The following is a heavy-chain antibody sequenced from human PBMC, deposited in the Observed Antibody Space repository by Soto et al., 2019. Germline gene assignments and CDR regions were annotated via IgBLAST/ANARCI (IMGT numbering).Heavy chain of an antibody. CDR1: GDSSSTYY. J-gene: IGHJ5*02. Sequence: PSETLSLTCSVSGDSSSTYYWGWIRQPPGKGLEWIGYINYSGRTNHNPSLKSRVTTSVDTSKNQFSLKLSSVTAADTAVYYCARAGCSDSVSCNWFDPWGKGTLVTVYS. CDR3: ARAGCSDSVSCNWFDP. V-gene: IGHV4-59*01. CDR2: INYSGRT. D-gene: IGHD2-15*01.